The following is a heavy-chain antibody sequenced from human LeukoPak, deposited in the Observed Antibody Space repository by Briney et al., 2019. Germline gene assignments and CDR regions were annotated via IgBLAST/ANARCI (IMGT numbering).Heavy chain of an antibody. Sequence: SQTLSLTCTVSGGSISSGDYYWSWIRQPPGKGLEWIGCIYYSGSTYYNPSLKSRVTISVDTSKNQFSLKLSSVTAADTAVYYCASSPYYYGSGSYYNYYYYYGMDVWGQGTTVTVSS. V-gene: IGHV4-30-4*01. CDR1: GGSISSGDYY. CDR2: IYYSGST. CDR3: ASSPYYYGSGSYYNYYYYYGMDV. D-gene: IGHD3-10*01. J-gene: IGHJ6*02.